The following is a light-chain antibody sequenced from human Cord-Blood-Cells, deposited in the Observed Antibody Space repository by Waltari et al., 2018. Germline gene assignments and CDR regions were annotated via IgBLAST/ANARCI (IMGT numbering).Light chain of an antibody. CDR1: QSISSY. CDR3: QQSYSTPRT. Sequence: EIQMTQSPSSLSASVGDSVTITCRASQSISSYLNWYQQKPGKAPKLLIYAASSLESGVPSSFSGSGSGTDFTLTISSLQPEDFATYYCQQSYSTPRTFGGGTKVEIK. CDR2: AAS. V-gene: IGKV1-39*01. J-gene: IGKJ4*01.